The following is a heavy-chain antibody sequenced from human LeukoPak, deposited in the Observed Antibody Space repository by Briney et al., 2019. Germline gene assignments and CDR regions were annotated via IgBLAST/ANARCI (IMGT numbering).Heavy chain of an antibody. V-gene: IGHV3-30*18. Sequence: GTSLRLSCAASGFTFSSYGMHWVRQAPGKGLEWVAVISYDGSNKYYADSVKGRFTISRDNSKNTLYLQMNSLRAEDTAVYYCAKVTVVVITRDAFDIWGQGTMVTVSS. CDR3: AKVTVVVITRDAFDI. CDR1: GFTFSSYG. D-gene: IGHD3-22*01. J-gene: IGHJ3*02. CDR2: ISYDGSNK.